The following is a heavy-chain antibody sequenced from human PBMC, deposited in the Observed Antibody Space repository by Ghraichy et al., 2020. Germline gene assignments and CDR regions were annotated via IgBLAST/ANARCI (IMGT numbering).Heavy chain of an antibody. Sequence: SETLSLTCAVYGGSFSGYYWSWIRQPPGKGLEWIGEINHSGSTNYNPSLKSRVTISVDTSKNQFSLKLSSVTAADTAVYYCARGQSSSWSHIWFDPWGQGTLVTVSS. CDR1: GGSFSGYY. D-gene: IGHD6-13*01. CDR3: ARGQSSSWSHIWFDP. CDR2: INHSGST. J-gene: IGHJ5*02. V-gene: IGHV4-34*01.